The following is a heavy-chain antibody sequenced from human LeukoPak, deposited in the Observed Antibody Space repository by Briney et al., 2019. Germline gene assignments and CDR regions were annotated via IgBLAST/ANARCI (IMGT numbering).Heavy chain of an antibody. CDR3: ARANLYGSGSENFDY. D-gene: IGHD3-10*01. Sequence: SETLSLTCTVSDGSISNYYWTWIRQPAGKGLEWIGRIYVSGSTNYNPSLKSRVTISVDTSKDQFSLKLNSVTAADTAVYYCARANLYGSGSENFDYWGQGTLVTVSS. CDR2: IYVSGST. CDR1: DGSISNYY. V-gene: IGHV4-4*07. J-gene: IGHJ4*02.